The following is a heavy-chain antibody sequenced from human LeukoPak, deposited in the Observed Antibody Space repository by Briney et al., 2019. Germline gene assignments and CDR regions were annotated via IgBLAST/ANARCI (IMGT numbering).Heavy chain of an antibody. Sequence: ASVKVSCKASGYTFTSYGISWVRQAPGQGLEWMGWISAYNGNTNYAQKLQGRVTMTTDTSTSTAYMELRSLRSEDTAVYYCARDPLDYYDSSGYGVWFDPWGQGTLVTVSS. V-gene: IGHV1-18*01. J-gene: IGHJ5*02. CDR3: ARDPLDYYDSSGYGVWFDP. D-gene: IGHD3-22*01. CDR1: GYTFTSYG. CDR2: ISAYNGNT.